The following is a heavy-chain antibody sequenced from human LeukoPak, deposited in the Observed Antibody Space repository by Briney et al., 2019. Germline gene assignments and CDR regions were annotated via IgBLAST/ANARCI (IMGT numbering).Heavy chain of an antibody. Sequence: SETLSLTCAVYGGSFSGYYWSWIRQPPGKGLEWIGEINHSGSTNYNPSLKSRVTISVDTSKNQFSLKLSSVTAADTAVYYCAKSAAAGIRDWFDPWGQGTLVTVSS. J-gene: IGHJ5*02. D-gene: IGHD6-13*01. CDR1: GGSFSGYY. CDR2: INHSGST. V-gene: IGHV4-34*01. CDR3: AKSAAAGIRDWFDP.